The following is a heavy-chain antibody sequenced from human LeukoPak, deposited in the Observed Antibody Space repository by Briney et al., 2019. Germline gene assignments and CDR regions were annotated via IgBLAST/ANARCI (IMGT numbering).Heavy chain of an antibody. V-gene: IGHV3-7*05. CDR3: ARGRGLDI. Sequence: PGRSLRLSCAASGFTFSSNWMSWVRQAPGKGLEWVANMNQDGSEKYYVDSVKGRFTISRDNAKNSVNLQMNSLRAEDTAVYFCARGRGLDIWGQGTMVTVSS. CDR2: MNQDGSEK. J-gene: IGHJ3*02. CDR1: GFTFSSNW.